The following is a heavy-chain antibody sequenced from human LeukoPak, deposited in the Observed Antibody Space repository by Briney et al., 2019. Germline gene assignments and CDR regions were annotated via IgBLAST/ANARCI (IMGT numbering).Heavy chain of an antibody. Sequence: ASVKVSCKASGYTFTSYAMNWVRQAPGQGLEWMGWINTNTGNPTYAQGFTGRFVFSLDTSVSTAYLQISSLKAEDTAVYYCARGGSSWTGSWFDPWGQGTLVTVSS. CDR2: INTNTGNP. D-gene: IGHD6-13*01. V-gene: IGHV7-4-1*02. CDR1: GYTFTSYA. J-gene: IGHJ5*02. CDR3: ARGGSSWTGSWFDP.